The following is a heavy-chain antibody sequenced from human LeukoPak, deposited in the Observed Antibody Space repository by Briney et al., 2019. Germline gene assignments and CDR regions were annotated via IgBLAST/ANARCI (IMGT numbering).Heavy chain of an antibody. CDR2: IYSGGST. CDR1: GFTVSSNY. CDR3: AKNLGAAAGTYNAFDI. Sequence: GGSLRLSCAASGFTVSSNYMSWVRQTPGKGLEWVSVIYSGGSTYYADSVKGRFTISRDNSKNTLYLQMNSLRAEDTAVYYCAKNLGAAAGTYNAFDIWGQGTMVTVSS. V-gene: IGHV3-53*01. D-gene: IGHD6-13*01. J-gene: IGHJ3*02.